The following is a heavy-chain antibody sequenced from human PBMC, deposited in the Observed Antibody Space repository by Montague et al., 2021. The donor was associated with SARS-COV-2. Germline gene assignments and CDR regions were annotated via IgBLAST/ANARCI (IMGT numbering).Heavy chain of an antibody. CDR1: GGSFNGYY. CDR2: INHRGSP. J-gene: IGHJ3*02. Sequence: SETLSLTCAVSGGSFNGYYWGWIRQPPGKGLEWVGEINHRGSPTYNPSLKSRVTISIDTSKNHFSLRVNSVTAADSAVYFCARRPGASYYVFWSGGFDIWGQGTMVTVS. V-gene: IGHV4-34*01. CDR3: ARRPGASYYVFWSGGFDI. D-gene: IGHD3-3*01.